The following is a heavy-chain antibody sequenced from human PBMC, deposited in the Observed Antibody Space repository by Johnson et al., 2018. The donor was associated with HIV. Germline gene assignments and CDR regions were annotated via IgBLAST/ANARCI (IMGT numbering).Heavy chain of an antibody. J-gene: IGHJ3*02. CDR3: TSLDYYDSSGYYYDAFDI. CDR2: IRSKAYGGTT. CDR1: GFTFGDYA. D-gene: IGHD3-22*01. Sequence: VQLVESGGGLVQPGRSLRLSCTASGFTFGDYAMSWFRQAPGKGQEWVGFIRSKAYGGTTEYAASVKGRFTISRDDSKSIAYLQMNSLKTEDTAVYYCTSLDYYDSSGYYYDAFDIWGQGTMVTVSS. V-gene: IGHV3-49*03.